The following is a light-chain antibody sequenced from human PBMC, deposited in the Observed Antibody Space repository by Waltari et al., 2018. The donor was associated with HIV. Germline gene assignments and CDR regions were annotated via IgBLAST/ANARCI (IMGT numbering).Light chain of an antibody. CDR3: QSYDTSNSHWV. CDR2: QNN. J-gene: IGLJ3*02. V-gene: IGLV6-57*03. CDR1: SGSIASNS. Sequence: FILTQPHSVSGSPGKTVNIPCTRSSGSIASNSVQWFQQRPGSAPINVIYQNNQRASGVADRFSGSIDRSSNSASLTISGLKTEDEADFFCQSYDTSNSHWVFGGGTKLTVL.